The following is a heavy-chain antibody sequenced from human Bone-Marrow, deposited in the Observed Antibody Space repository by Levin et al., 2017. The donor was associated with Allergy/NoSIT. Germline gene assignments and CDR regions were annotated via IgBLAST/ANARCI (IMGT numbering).Heavy chain of an antibody. CDR1: GGSFSDYS. V-gene: IGHV4-34*01. D-gene: IGHD3-16*02. CDR3: ARGRSGARDRGWGSYRSGGGTNWFDP. CDR2: INHSGST. Sequence: SETLSLTCAVNGGSFSDYSWSWIRQPPGKGLEWIGEINHSGSTNYSPSLKSRVTISIDTSKTQFSLKLSFVTAADTAVYFCARGRSGARDRGWGSYRSGGGTNWFDPWGQGTLVTVSS. J-gene: IGHJ5*02.